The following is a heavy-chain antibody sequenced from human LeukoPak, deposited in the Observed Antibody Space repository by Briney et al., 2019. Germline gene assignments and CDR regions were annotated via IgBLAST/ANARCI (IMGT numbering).Heavy chain of an antibody. CDR2: ITSSGSAT. J-gene: IGHJ4*02. Sequence: GGSLRLSCAASGFTFSDYEMNWVRQAPGKGLEWVSYITSSGSATYYADSVKGRFTISRDNSKNTLYLQMNSLRAEDTAVYYCARRAGAYSHPYDYWGQGTLVTVSS. CDR3: ARRAGAYSHPYDY. D-gene: IGHD4/OR15-4a*01. V-gene: IGHV3-48*03. CDR1: GFTFSDYE.